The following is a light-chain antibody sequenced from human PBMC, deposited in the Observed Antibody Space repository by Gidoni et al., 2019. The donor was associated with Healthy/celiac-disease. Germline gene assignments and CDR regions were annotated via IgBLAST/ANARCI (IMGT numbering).Light chain of an antibody. V-gene: IGKV3-11*01. Sequence: EIVSTQSPATLSLSPGERATLSCRASQSVSSYLAWYQQKPGQAPRLLIYDASNRATGIPARFSGSGSGTDFTLTISSLEPEDFAVYYCQQRSNWTFXQXTKVEIK. J-gene: IGKJ1*01. CDR2: DAS. CDR3: QQRSNWT. CDR1: QSVSSY.